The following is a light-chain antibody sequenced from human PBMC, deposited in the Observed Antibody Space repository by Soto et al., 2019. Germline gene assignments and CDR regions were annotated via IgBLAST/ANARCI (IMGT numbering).Light chain of an antibody. Sequence: EIVLTQSPGTLSLSPGERAALSCRASRSLSSTSLAWYQQRPGQATRLLIYDVSSRSTGITDRFSGSGSVTDFTLTINRLEPDYCAVYYCQQYGSSPRTFGQGTKVEIK. CDR2: DVS. CDR3: QQYGSSPRT. CDR1: RSLSSTS. J-gene: IGKJ1*01. V-gene: IGKV3-20*01.